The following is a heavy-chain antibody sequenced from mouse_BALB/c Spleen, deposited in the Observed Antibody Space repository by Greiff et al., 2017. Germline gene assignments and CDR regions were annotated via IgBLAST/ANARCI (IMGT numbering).Heavy chain of an antibody. CDR2: ISSGGGST. J-gene: IGHJ2*01. CDR1: GFAFSSYD. V-gene: IGHV5-12-1*01. D-gene: IGHD1-1*01. Sequence: EVKLVESGGGLVKPGGSLKLSCAASGFAFSSYDMSWVRQTPEKRLEWVAYISSGGGSTYYPDTVKGRFTISRDNAKNTLYLQMSSLKSEDTAMYYCARRYGSRFFDYWGQGTTLTVSS. CDR3: ARRYGSRFFDY.